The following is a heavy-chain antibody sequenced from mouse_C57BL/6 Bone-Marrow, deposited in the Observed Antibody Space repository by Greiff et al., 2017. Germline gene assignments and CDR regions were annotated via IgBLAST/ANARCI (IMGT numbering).Heavy chain of an antibody. CDR3: ARYTAYSNPDY. V-gene: IGHV7-3*01. D-gene: IGHD2-5*01. Sequence: EVMLVESGGGLVQPGGSLSLSCAASGFTFTDYYMSWVRQPPGKALEWLGFIRNKANGYTTEYSASVKGRFTISRDNSQSILYLQMNALGAEDSATYYCARYTAYSNPDYWGQGTSVTVSS. J-gene: IGHJ4*01. CDR1: GFTFTDYY. CDR2: IRNKANGYTT.